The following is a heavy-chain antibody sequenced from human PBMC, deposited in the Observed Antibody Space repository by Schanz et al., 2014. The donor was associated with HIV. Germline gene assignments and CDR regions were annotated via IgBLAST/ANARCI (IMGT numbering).Heavy chain of an antibody. CDR1: GFIFNGYY. D-gene: IGHD2-21*02. CDR3: ARDQGYCAGSTCYSWYYFDY. Sequence: QVQLVESGGGLVEPGGSLRLSCEASGFIFNGYYLTWIRQAPGKGLEWVSSIDSDGESKFYTDSVEGRFTVSRDNAKNSLFLQMNSLRVEDTAVYYCARDQGYCAGSTCYSWYYFDYWGQGTLVTVSS. CDR2: IDSDGESK. J-gene: IGHJ4*02. V-gene: IGHV3-11*01.